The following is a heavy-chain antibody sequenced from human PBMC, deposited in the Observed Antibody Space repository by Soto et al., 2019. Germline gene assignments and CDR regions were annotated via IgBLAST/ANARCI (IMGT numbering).Heavy chain of an antibody. CDR1: GFTFSSYS. CDR3: ARDLGDFWSGYLLP. Sequence: GGSLRLSCAASGFTFSSYSMNWVRQAPGKGLEWVSSISSSSSYIYYADSVKGRFTISRDNAKNSLYLQMNSLRAEDTAVYYCARDLGDFWSGYLLPWGQGTLVTVSS. V-gene: IGHV3-21*01. D-gene: IGHD3-3*01. CDR2: ISSSSSYI. J-gene: IGHJ5*02.